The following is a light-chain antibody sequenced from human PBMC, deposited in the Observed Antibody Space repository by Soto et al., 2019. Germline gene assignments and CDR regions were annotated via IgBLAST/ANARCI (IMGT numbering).Light chain of an antibody. CDR2: GAS. V-gene: IGKV3-20*01. CDR1: ETFCSGC. CDR3: QHYDTTPWT. Sequence: DTVLTQSPATVSLSPGESVTLSCRASETFCSGCLAWYQQKPGQSPRLLIYGASSRATGIPDRFSGSGSGTDFTLTISRLEPEDFAVYYCQHYDTTPWTFGPGTKVGIK. J-gene: IGKJ1*01.